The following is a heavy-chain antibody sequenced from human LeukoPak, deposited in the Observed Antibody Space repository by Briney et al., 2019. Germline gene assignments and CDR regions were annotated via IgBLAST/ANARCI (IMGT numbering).Heavy chain of an antibody. CDR1: GFTFRSYW. Sequence: GGSLRLSCAASGFTFRSYWMTWLRQAPGKELELVAHINPDGSEESYADSVKGRFTISRDNAKNSLHLQMNNLRVEDTAVYYCAGDPYIKAFDIWGQGTMVTVSS. V-gene: IGHV3-7*01. D-gene: IGHD1-14*01. CDR3: AGDPYIKAFDI. J-gene: IGHJ3*02. CDR2: INPDGSEE.